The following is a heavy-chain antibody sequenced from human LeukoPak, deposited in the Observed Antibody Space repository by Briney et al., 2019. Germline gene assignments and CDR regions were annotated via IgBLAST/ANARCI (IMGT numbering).Heavy chain of an antibody. CDR3: ARTGFDYGGNSAGGY. J-gene: IGHJ4*02. V-gene: IGHV5-51*01. Sequence: GESLKISCKGSGYSFTSYWIGWVRQMPGKGLEWMGIIYPGDSDTRYSPSFQGQVTISADKSISTAYLQWSSLKASDTAMYYCARTGFDYGGNSAGGYWGQGTLVTVSS. CDR2: IYPGDSDT. D-gene: IGHD4-23*01. CDR1: GYSFTSYW.